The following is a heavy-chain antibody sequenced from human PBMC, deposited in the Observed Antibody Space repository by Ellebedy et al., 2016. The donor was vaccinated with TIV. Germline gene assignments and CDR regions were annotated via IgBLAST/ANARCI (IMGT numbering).Heavy chain of an antibody. CDR1: GYTFTSYG. Sequence: ASVKVSCKASGYTFTSYGISWVRQAPGQGLEWMGWISAYNGNTNYAQKLQGRVTMTTDTSTSTAYMELRSLRSDDTAIYFCAKDRQWPHQISYWYFDLWGRGTLVSVSS. V-gene: IGHV1-18*01. CDR2: ISAYNGNT. CDR3: AKDRQWPHQISYWYFDL. D-gene: IGHD6-19*01. J-gene: IGHJ2*01.